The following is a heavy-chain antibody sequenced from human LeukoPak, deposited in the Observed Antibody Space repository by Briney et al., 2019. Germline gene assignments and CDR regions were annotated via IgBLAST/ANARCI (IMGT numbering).Heavy chain of an antibody. CDR2: IIPIFGTA. J-gene: IGHJ3*02. V-gene: IGHV1-69*01. CDR1: GGTFSSYA. Sequence: SVKVSCKASGGTFSSYAISWVRQAPGQGLEWMGGIIPIFGTANYAQKFQGRVTITADESTSTAYMELSSLRSEDTAVYYCARALGDSSSWYAFDIWVQGTMVIVSS. CDR3: ARALGDSSSWYAFDI. D-gene: IGHD6-13*01.